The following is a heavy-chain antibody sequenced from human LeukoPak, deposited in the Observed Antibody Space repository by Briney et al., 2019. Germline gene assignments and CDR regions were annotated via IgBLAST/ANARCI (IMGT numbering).Heavy chain of an antibody. J-gene: IGHJ4*02. CDR2: ISSSSSYI. CDR1: GFTFSDYY. D-gene: IGHD5-12*01. V-gene: IGHV3-21*01. Sequence: GGSLRLSCAASGFTFSDYYMNWVRQAPGKGLEWVSSISSSSSYIYYADSVKGRFTISRDNAKNSLYLQMNSLRAEDTAVYYCARGGYSGYDSPDYWGQGTLVTVSS. CDR3: ARGGYSGYDSPDY.